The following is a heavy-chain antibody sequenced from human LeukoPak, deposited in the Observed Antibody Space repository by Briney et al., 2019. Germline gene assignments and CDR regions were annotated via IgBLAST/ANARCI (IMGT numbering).Heavy chain of an antibody. Sequence: GGSLRLSCAASGFTFSSYAMSWVRQAPGKGLEWVSAISGSGGSTYYADSVKGRFTISRDNSKNTLYLQMNSLRAEDTAVYYCAKSLGELSSPHRWYDYWGQGTLVTVSS. V-gene: IGHV3-23*01. CDR3: AKSLGELSSPHRWYDY. J-gene: IGHJ4*02. D-gene: IGHD3-16*02. CDR2: ISGSGGST. CDR1: GFTFSSYA.